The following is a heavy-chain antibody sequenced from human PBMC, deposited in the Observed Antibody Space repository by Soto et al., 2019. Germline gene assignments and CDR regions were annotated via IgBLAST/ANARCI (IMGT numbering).Heavy chain of an antibody. CDR2: FYYSGST. J-gene: IGHJ4*02. CDR3: AREGRMGTFDY. Sequence: SETLSLTCTVSGGSVSGGSYFWSRVRQPPGKGLEWIGYFYYSGSTKYNPSLKGRVTILEDTSKNQFSLKLNSVTAADTAVYYCAREGRMGTFDYWGQGALVTVSS. V-gene: IGHV4-61*01. CDR1: GGSVSGGSYF. D-gene: IGHD1-1*01.